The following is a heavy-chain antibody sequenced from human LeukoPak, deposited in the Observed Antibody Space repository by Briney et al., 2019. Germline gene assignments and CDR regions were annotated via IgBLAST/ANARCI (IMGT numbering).Heavy chain of an antibody. D-gene: IGHD1-26*01. CDR2: VNESGGT. J-gene: IGHJ5*02. CDR3: ARDQGATVPQVGKNWFDP. Sequence: SETLSLTCAVYIDSFSNYHWNWIRQTPAKGTEWIGEVNESGGTNISPSLRSRVILSVDTSKNQFSLKLISVTVADTAIYYCARDQGATVPQVGKNWFDPWGQGTRVTVSS. CDR1: IDSFSNYH. V-gene: IGHV4-34*01.